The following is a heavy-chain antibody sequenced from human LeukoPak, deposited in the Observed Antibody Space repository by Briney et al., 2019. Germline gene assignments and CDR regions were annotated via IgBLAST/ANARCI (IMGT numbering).Heavy chain of an antibody. V-gene: IGHV3-66*01. CDR2: IYSDGTT. D-gene: IGHD2-15*01. CDR3: ARGVVAY. CDR1: GFTFSSYS. J-gene: IGHJ4*02. Sequence: GGSLRLSCAASGFTFSSYSMNWVRQAPGKGLEWVSVIYSDGTTYYADSVKGRFTISRDNSKNTLYLQMNSLRAEDTAVYYCARGVVAYWGQGTLVTVSS.